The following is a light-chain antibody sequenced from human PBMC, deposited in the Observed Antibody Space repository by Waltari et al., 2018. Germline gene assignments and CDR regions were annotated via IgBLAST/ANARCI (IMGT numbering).Light chain of an antibody. CDR1: SSDVGGYNY. V-gene: IGLV2-11*01. CDR3: CSYAGSYTPVV. J-gene: IGLJ2*01. Sequence: QSALTQPRSVSGSPGQSVTISCTGTSSDVGGYNYVSWYQHHPGKAPKLMIYDVSKRPSGVPDRFPGSKSGNTASLTISGLQAEDEADYYCCSYAGSYTPVVLGGGTKVTVL. CDR2: DVS.